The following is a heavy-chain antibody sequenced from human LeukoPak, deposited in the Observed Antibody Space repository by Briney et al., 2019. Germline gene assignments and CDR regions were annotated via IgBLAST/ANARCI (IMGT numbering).Heavy chain of an antibody. CDR2: IKQDGSEK. D-gene: IGHD6-19*01. J-gene: IGHJ4*02. CDR3: ARGPSSAWSLGY. CDR1: GFAFSSYW. V-gene: IGHV3-7*01. Sequence: PGGSLRLSCAASGFAFSSYWMSWVRQAPGKGLEWVANIKQDGSEKYYVDSVKGRFTISRDNAKNSLYLQMNSLRAEDTALYYCARGPSSAWSLGYWGQGTLVTVSS.